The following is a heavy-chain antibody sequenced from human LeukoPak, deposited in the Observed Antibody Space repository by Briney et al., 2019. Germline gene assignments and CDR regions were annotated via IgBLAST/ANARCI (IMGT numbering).Heavy chain of an antibody. J-gene: IGHJ6*02. CDR3: AREGYCSSTSCYARYYYYGMDV. D-gene: IGHD2-2*01. CDR2: INAGNGNT. CDR1: GYTFTSYA. Sequence: ASVTVSCTASGYTFTSYAMHWVRQAPGQRLEWMGWINAGNGNTKYSQKFQGRVTITRDTSASTAYMELSSLRSEDTAVYYCAREGYCSSTSCYARYYYYGMDVWGQGTTVTVSS. V-gene: IGHV1-3*01.